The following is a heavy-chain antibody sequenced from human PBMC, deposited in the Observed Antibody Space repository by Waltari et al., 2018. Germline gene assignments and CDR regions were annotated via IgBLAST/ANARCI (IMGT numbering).Heavy chain of an antibody. CDR2: IYFSGST. Sequence: QVQLQESGPGLVKPSQTLSLTCTVSGGSISSGDYYWSWIRQPPGKGLEWIGYIYFSGSTYYNPALKSRVTISVDTSKNQFSLKLSAVTAADTAVYYCARDFRHYCSGGSCQPGQGGAFDIWGQGTMVTVSS. D-gene: IGHD2-15*01. J-gene: IGHJ3*02. CDR1: GGSISSGDYY. CDR3: ARDFRHYCSGGSCQPGQGGAFDI. V-gene: IGHV4-30-4*08.